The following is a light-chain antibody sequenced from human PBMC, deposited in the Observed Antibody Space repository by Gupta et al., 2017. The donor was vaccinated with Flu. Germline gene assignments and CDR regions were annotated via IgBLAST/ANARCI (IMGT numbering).Light chain of an antibody. CDR1: QSVSSSY. CDR2: GAS. V-gene: IGKV3-20*01. J-gene: IGKJ1*01. Sequence: ETVLTQSPGTLSLSPGERATLSCRASQSVSSSYLAWYQQKPGQAPRLLIYGASSRATGIPDRCSGSGSGTDFTLTISRLEPEDFAVYYCQQYGSTPTTFGQGTKVEIK. CDR3: QQYGSTPTT.